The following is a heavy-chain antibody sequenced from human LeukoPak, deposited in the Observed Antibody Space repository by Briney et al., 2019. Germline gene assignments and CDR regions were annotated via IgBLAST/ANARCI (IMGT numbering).Heavy chain of an antibody. CDR3: ARDGIGYCSGGSCYPSPFDY. CDR2: ISSSSSYI. D-gene: IGHD2-15*01. CDR1: GFTFSSYS. V-gene: IGHV3-21*01. Sequence: GGSLRLSCAASGFTFSSYSMNWVRQAPGKGLEWVSSISSSSSYIYYADSVKGRFTISRDNAKISLYLQMNSLRAEDTAVYHCARDGIGYCSGGSCYPSPFDYWGQGTLVTVSS. J-gene: IGHJ4*02.